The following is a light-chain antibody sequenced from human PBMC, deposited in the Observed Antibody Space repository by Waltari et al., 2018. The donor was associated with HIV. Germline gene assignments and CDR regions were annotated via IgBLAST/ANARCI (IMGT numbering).Light chain of an antibody. Sequence: DTQMTQSPSSLSASVGDRVTITCRASQGISSYLAWFQQKSEKVPKLLIYDASTLQSGVPSRFSGSGSGTDFSLTISSLQPEDFATYYCQSYYSAPLTFGGGTRVDIK. CDR2: DAS. J-gene: IGKJ4*01. CDR1: QGISSY. CDR3: QSYYSAPLT. V-gene: IGKV1-27*01.